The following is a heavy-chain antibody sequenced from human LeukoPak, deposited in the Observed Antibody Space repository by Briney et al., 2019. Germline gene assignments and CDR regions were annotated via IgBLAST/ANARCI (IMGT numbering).Heavy chain of an antibody. CDR1: GGSFSGYY. J-gene: IGHJ6*03. D-gene: IGHD5-24*01. CDR2: INHSGST. Sequence: PSETLSLTCAVYGGSFSGYYWSWIRQPPGKGLEWIGEINHSGSTNYNPSLKSRVTISVDTSKNQFSLKLSSVTAADTAVYYCAREERVYYYYMDVWGKGTTVTVSS. CDR3: AREERVYYYYMDV. V-gene: IGHV4-34*01.